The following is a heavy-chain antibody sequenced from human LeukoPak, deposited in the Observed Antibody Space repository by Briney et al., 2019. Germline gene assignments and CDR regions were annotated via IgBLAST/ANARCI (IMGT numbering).Heavy chain of an antibody. J-gene: IGHJ4*02. CDR1: GFTFSNYC. V-gene: IGHV3-7*01. CDR3: ARVELELDHFDY. Sequence: AGGSLRLSCAASGFTFSNYCMSWVRQAPGKGLEWVANIKRDGSGKYYVDSVKGRFTISRDNAKNSLYLQLNSLRAEDTAVYYCARVELELDHFDYWGQGTLVSVSS. CDR2: IKRDGSGK. D-gene: IGHD1-7*01.